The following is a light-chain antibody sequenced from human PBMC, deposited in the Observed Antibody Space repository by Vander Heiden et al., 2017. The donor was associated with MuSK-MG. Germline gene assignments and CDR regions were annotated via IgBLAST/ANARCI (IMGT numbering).Light chain of an antibody. CDR3: CSYAGNSGV. V-gene: IGLV2-11*01. J-gene: IGLJ2*01. CDR1: SSDVGGYNY. CDR2: AVS. Sequence: QSALTQPRSVSGSPGQSVTISCTGTSSDVGGYNYVSWYQQHPGKAPKLMVYAVSERPSGVPDRFSGSKSGTTASLTISGLQAEDEAYYFCCSYAGNSGVFGGGTKLTVL.